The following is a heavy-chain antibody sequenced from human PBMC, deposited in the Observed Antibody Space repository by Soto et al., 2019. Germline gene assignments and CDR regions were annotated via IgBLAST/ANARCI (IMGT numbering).Heavy chain of an antibody. Sequence: QVQLVQSGAEVKKPGASVKVSCKASGYTFTSYGISWVRQAPGQGLEWMGWISAYNGNTNYAQKLQGRVTMTTDTXTXXADRELRSLRSDDTAVYYCARDGEWLVPAAEYFQHWGQGTLVTVSS. CDR1: GYTFTSYG. J-gene: IGHJ1*01. CDR2: ISAYNGNT. CDR3: ARDGEWLVPAAEYFQH. D-gene: IGHD6-19*01. V-gene: IGHV1-18*01.